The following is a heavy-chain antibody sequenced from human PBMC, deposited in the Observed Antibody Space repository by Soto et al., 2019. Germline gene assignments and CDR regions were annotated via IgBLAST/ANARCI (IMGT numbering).Heavy chain of an antibody. Sequence: EVQLVESGGGLIQPGGSLRLSCAASGFAVSNYYMSWVRQAPGKGLEWVSVIYSGGNTYYADSVKGRFTISRDNSKNTVHLQVNSLRAEDTAVYYCARGRFDSDGYYFDYWGQGTLVTVSS. CDR1: GFAVSNYY. CDR2: IYSGGNT. V-gene: IGHV3-53*01. D-gene: IGHD2-2*03. J-gene: IGHJ4*02. CDR3: ARGRFDSDGYYFDY.